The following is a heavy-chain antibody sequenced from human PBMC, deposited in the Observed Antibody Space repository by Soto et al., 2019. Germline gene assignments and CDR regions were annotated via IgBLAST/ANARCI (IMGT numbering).Heavy chain of an antibody. D-gene: IGHD3-16*01. CDR2: ISSSSSTI. V-gene: IGHV3-48*02. CDR3: ARGARAMYYYGMDV. Sequence: EVQLVESGGGLVQPGGSLRLSCAASGFTFSSYSMNWVRQAPGKGLEWVSYISSSSSTIYYADSVKGRFTISRDNAKNSLYLQMNRLREEDTAVYYCARGARAMYYYGMDVWGQGTTVTVSS. CDR1: GFTFSSYS. J-gene: IGHJ6*02.